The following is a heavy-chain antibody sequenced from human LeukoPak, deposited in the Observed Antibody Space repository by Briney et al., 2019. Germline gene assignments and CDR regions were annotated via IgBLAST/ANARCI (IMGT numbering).Heavy chain of an antibody. CDR2: IYSSGLT. CDR1: GASISSSTYY. CDR3: ARGLVGLDY. Sequence: PSETPSLTCTVSGASISSSTYYWAWIRQPPGKSLEWIGSIYSSGLTYYHPSLKSRLTISSDTSNNQFSLKLSSVTAADTAVYYCARGLVGLDYWGQGTLVTVSS. J-gene: IGHJ4*02. D-gene: IGHD2-21*01. V-gene: IGHV4-39*07.